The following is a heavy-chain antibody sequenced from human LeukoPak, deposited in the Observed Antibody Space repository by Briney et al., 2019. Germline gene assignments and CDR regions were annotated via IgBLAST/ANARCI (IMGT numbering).Heavy chain of an antibody. J-gene: IGHJ6*03. CDR3: ARLGYSYGYGEEYYYYYMDV. Sequence: PGGSLRLSCAASGFTFSSYSMNWVRQAPGKGLEWVSYISSSSSTIYYADSVKGRFTISRDNAKNSLYLQMNSLRAEDTAVYYCARLGYSYGYGEEYYYYYMDVWGKGTTVTVSS. CDR1: GFTFSSYS. CDR2: ISSSSSTI. V-gene: IGHV3-48*01. D-gene: IGHD5-18*01.